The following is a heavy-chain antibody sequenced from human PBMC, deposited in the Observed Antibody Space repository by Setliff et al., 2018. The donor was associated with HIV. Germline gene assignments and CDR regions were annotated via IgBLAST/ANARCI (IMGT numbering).Heavy chain of an antibody. J-gene: IGHJ4*02. D-gene: IGHD3-10*02. Sequence: PSETLSLTCDVSGYSINTIHYWGWIRQPPGKGLECLGNIYDGGTTYHNPSLKGRVTISIDTSKAQFSLKLISVTAADTAVYYWVRRDVSFLFGQFDSWGQGILVTVSS. V-gene: IGHV4-38-2*01. CDR2: IYDGGTT. CDR1: GYSINTIHY. CDR3: VRRDVSFLFGQFDS.